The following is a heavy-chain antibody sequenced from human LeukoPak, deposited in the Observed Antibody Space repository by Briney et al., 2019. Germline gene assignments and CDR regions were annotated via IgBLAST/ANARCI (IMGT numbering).Heavy chain of an antibody. J-gene: IGHJ4*02. D-gene: IGHD2-2*01. Sequence: GGSLRLSCAASGFTFSDYYMSWIRQAPGKGLEWVSCIDSSGSTIYYGDSVKGRFTISRDNAKNSLCLQMNSLRAEDTAVYYCARGGSYCGSTSCYFDYWGQGTLVTVSS. CDR2: IDSSGSTI. CDR3: ARGGSYCGSTSCYFDY. CDR1: GFTFSDYY. V-gene: IGHV3-11*01.